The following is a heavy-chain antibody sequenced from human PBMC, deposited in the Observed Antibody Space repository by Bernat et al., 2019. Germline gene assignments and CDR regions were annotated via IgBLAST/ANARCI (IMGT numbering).Heavy chain of an antibody. J-gene: IGHJ4*02. CDR1: GFTVSSNY. Sequence: EVQLVESGGGLVQPGGSLRLSCAASGFTVSSNYLNWIRQAPGKGLEWVSVIYSGGSTSYADSVKGRFTISRDNSKNTLYLQMNSLRVEDTAVYYCARDLHVGLRGLSFDYWGQGTLVTVSS. CDR3: ARDLHVGLRGLSFDY. CDR2: IYSGGST. V-gene: IGHV3-66*01. D-gene: IGHD4-17*01.